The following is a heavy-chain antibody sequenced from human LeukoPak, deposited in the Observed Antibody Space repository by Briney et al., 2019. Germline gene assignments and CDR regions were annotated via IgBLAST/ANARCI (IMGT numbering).Heavy chain of an antibody. J-gene: IGHJ3*02. CDR3: ARAGSRATNDAFDI. V-gene: IGHV4-30-2*01. D-gene: IGHD1-26*01. CDR1: GGSISSGGYS. CDR2: IYHSGST. Sequence: KPSETLSLTCAVSGGSISSGGYSWSWIRQPPGKGLEWIGYIYHSGSTYYNPSLKSRVTISVDRSKNQFSLKLSSVPAADTAVYYCARAGSRATNDAFDIWGQGTMVTVSS.